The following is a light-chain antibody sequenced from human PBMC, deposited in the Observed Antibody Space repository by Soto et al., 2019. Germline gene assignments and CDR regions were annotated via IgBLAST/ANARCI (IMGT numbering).Light chain of an antibody. CDR1: QSVSSN. CDR3: QQYNNWWT. V-gene: IGKV3-15*01. Sequence: EIVMTQSPATLSVSPGERATLSCRASQSVSSNLAWYQQKPGQAPRLLIYSASTRATGIPARFSGSGSGTEFTLTISSLQYEDFAVYYCQQYNNWWTFGQGTKVEIK. J-gene: IGKJ1*01. CDR2: SAS.